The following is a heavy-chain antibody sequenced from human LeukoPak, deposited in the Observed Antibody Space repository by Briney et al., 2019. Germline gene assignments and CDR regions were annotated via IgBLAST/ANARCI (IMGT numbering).Heavy chain of an antibody. CDR3: AGLGKSSGYYPGLDYYYMDV. CDR1: GYTFTSYY. Sequence: ASVKVSCKASGYTFTSYYMHWVRQAPGQGLEWMGIINPSGGSTSYAQKFQGRVTMTRDTSISTAYMELSRLRSDDTAVYYCAGLGKSSGYYPGLDYYYMDVWGKGTTVTVSS. CDR2: INPSGGST. D-gene: IGHD3-22*01. V-gene: IGHV1-46*01. J-gene: IGHJ6*03.